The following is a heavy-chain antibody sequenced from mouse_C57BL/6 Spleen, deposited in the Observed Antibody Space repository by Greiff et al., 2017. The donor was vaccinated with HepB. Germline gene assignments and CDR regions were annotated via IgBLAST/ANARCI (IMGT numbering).Heavy chain of an antibody. CDR3: ARYSDYVYFDY. CDR2: IRNKANGYTT. Sequence: EVKLMESGGGLVQPGGSLSLSCAASGFTFTDYYMSWVLQPPGKALEWLGFIRNKANGYTTEYSASVKGRFTISRDNSQSILYLQMNALRAEDSATYYCARYSDYVYFDYWGQGTTLTVSS. J-gene: IGHJ2*01. V-gene: IGHV7-3*01. D-gene: IGHD2-4*01. CDR1: GFTFTDYY.